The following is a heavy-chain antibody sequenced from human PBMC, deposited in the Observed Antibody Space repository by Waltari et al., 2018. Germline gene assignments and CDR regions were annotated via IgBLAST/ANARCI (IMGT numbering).Heavy chain of an antibody. CDR3: AREVLPNATIWRSYFDY. CDR1: GDSLSSYY. V-gene: IGHV4-4*07. D-gene: IGHD5-12*01. CDR2: IYTGRHP. J-gene: IGHJ4*02. Sequence: QVQLQESGPGLVKPSETLSLTCTASGDSLSSYYWSWIRQPAGKGLEYIGRIYTGRHPNYKTTLESRVTMSIDTSKNEFSLKLSSVTAADTAVYYCAREVLPNATIWRSYFDYWCQGSLVTVSS.